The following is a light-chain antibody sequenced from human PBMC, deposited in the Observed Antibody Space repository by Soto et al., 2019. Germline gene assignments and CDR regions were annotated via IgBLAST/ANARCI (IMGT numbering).Light chain of an antibody. CDR3: QQLNSYPWT. Sequence: DIQLTQSPSFLSASVGDRVTITCRASQGISSYLAWYQQKPGKAPKLLIYAASTLQSGVPSRFSGSGSGTEFTLTISSLQPEDFATYYCQQLNSYPWTFGQGTKVDLK. J-gene: IGKJ1*01. CDR1: QGISSY. V-gene: IGKV1-9*01. CDR2: AAS.